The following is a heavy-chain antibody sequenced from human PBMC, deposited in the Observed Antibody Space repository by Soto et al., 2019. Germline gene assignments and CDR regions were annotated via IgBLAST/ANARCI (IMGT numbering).Heavy chain of an antibody. CDR3: AREYRHSNYVYVYRGMDV. D-gene: IGHD4-4*01. V-gene: IGHV1-69*13. CDR1: GGTFSSYA. CDR2: IIPIFGTA. Sequence: SVKVSCKASGGTFSSYAISWVRQAPGQGLEWMGGIIPIFGTANYAQKFQGRVTITADESTSTAYMELSSLRSEDTAVYYCAREYRHSNYVYVYRGMDVWGQGTLVTVSS. J-gene: IGHJ4*02.